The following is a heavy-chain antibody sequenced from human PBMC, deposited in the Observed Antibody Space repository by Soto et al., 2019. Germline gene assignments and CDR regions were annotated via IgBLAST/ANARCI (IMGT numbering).Heavy chain of an antibody. CDR3: ARPIVEVRNYYYGMDV. V-gene: IGHV4-39*01. CDR1: GGSISSSSYY. D-gene: IGHD2-21*01. CDR2: IYYSGST. J-gene: IGHJ6*02. Sequence: SETLSLTCTVSGGSISSSSYYWGWIRQPPGKGLEWIGCIYYSGSTYYNPSLKSRVTISVDTSKNQFSLRLSSVTAADSAVYYCARPIVEVRNYYYGMDVWGQGTTVTGFS.